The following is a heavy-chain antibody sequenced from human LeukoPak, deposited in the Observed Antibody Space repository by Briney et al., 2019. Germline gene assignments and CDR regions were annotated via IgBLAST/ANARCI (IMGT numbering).Heavy chain of an antibody. CDR1: GGSISSYY. CDR2: IYYSGST. V-gene: IGHV4-59*08. J-gene: IGHJ3*02. Sequence: SETLSLTCTVSGGSISSYYWSWIRQPPGKGLEWIGYIYYSGSTNYNPSLKSRVTISVDTSKNQFSLKLSSVTAADTAVYYCAEYSSSWYRGDAFDIWGQGTMVTVSS. CDR3: AEYSSSWYRGDAFDI. D-gene: IGHD6-13*01.